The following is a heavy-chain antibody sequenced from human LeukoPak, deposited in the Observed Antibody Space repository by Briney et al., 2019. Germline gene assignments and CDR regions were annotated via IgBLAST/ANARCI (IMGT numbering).Heavy chain of an antibody. CDR3: AAIAAAGTYFEY. Sequence: GASVKVSRKASGYTFTSYGISWVRQAPGQGLEWMGWISAYNGNTNYAQKLQGRVTMTTDTSTSTAYMELRSLRSDDTAVYYCAAIAAAGTYFEYWGQGTLVTVSS. CDR1: GYTFTSYG. D-gene: IGHD6-13*01. J-gene: IGHJ4*02. CDR2: ISAYNGNT. V-gene: IGHV1-18*01.